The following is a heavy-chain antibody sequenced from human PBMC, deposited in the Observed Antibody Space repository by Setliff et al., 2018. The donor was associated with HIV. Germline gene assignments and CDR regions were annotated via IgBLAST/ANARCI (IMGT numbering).Heavy chain of an antibody. V-gene: IGHV4-39*01. CDR3: ARGGGYDRSGYYPFDY. D-gene: IGHD3-22*01. Sequence: PSETLSLTCTVSGGSFTSRSYYWGWIRQPPGKGLEWIGSIFYSGITYYNPSLKSRVTISVDTSKNQFSLKLSSVTAADTAVYYCARGGGYDRSGYYPFDYWGQGTPVTVSS. CDR1: GGSFTSRSYY. CDR2: IFYSGIT. J-gene: IGHJ4*02.